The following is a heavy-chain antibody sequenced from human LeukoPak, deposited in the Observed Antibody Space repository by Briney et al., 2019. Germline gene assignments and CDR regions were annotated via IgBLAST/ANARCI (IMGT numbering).Heavy chain of an antibody. CDR3: ARGLYYYGSGSYAGGY. J-gene: IGHJ4*02. CDR1: GYTFTGYY. CDR2: INPNSGGT. Sequence: ASVKVSCMASGYTFTGYYMHWVRQAPGQGLEWMGWINPNSGGTNYAQKFQGRVTMTRDTSISTAYMELSRLRSDDTAVYYCARGLYYYGSGSYAGGYWGQGTLVTVSS. D-gene: IGHD3-10*01. V-gene: IGHV1-2*02.